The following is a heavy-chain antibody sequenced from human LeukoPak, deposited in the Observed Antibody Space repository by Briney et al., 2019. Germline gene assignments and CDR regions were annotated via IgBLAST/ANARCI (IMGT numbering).Heavy chain of an antibody. J-gene: IGHJ4*02. CDR2: IRSKANSHAT. D-gene: IGHD6-19*01. CDR3: IRRSGDYSSGWFDY. Sequence: TGGSLRLSCAASGFTFSGSALHWVRQASGKGLEWVGRIRSKANSHATAYAASVKGRFTISRDDSENTAYLQMNSLKTEDTAVYYCIRRSGDYSSGWFDYWGQGALVTVSS. V-gene: IGHV3-73*01. CDR1: GFTFSGSA.